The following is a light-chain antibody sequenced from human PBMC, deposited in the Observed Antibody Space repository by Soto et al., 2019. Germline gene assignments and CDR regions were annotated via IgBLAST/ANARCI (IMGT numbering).Light chain of an antibody. V-gene: IGKV1-5*03. J-gene: IGKJ1*01. CDR1: QSISSW. CDR2: EAS. Sequence: DIQMTQSPSSLSASVGDRVTITCRASQSISSWLAWYQQKPGKGPKLLIYEASNLEGGGPSRFSGRGSGTEFALTITNLQPDDFATYYCQQYNSPPWTFGQGTKVDIK. CDR3: QQYNSPPWT.